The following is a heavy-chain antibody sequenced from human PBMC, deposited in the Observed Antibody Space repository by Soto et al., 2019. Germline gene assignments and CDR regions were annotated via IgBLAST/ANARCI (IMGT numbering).Heavy chain of an antibody. CDR2: ITGSGVTM. CDR1: GFTFSGHS. Sequence: GGSLRLSCAASGFTFSGHSLNWIRQAPGKGLEWVPYITGSGVTMYADSVKGRFTISRDNAKNSLYLQMNSLRAEDTAVYYCARDGGASTFDFDSWGQGTLVTVSS. D-gene: IGHD3-16*01. J-gene: IGHJ4*02. V-gene: IGHV3-48*04. CDR3: ARDGGASTFDFDS.